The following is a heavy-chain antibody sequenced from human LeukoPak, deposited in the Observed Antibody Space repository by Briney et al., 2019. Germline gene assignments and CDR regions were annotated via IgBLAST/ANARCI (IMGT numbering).Heavy chain of an antibody. V-gene: IGHV5-51*01. Sequence: GESLKISCKGSGYSFTSYWIGWVRQMPGKGLEWMGIIYPGDSDTRYSPSFQGQVTISADKSISTAYLQWSSLKASDTAMYYCARRSPSSVQRPGSHFDYWGQGTLVTVSS. D-gene: IGHD6-13*01. CDR2: IYPGDSDT. CDR3: ARRSPSSVQRPGSHFDY. J-gene: IGHJ4*02. CDR1: GYSFTSYW.